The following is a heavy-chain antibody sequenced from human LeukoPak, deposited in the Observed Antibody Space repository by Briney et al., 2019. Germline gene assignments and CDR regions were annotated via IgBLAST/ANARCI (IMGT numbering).Heavy chain of an antibody. CDR2: IIPIFGTP. CDR1: GYTFTDYY. D-gene: IGHD3/OR15-3a*01. J-gene: IGHJ3*02. CDR3: ARDLEVWTAYSVDAFDI. Sequence: SVKVSCKASGYTFTDYYMHWVRQAPGQGLEWMGAIIPIFGTPNYAQKFQGRVTITADESTSTAYMELSSLRSEDTAVYYCARDLEVWTAYSVDAFDIWGQGTLVTVSS. V-gene: IGHV1-69*13.